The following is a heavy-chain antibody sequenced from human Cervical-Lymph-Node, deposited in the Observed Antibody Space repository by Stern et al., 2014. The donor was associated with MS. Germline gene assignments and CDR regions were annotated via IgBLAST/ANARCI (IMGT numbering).Heavy chain of an antibody. V-gene: IGHV3-11*01. D-gene: IGHD6-19*01. Sequence: VQLVESGGGLVKPGGSLRLSCAASGFTFSDFFMSWIRQAPGKGLSGVSYIPRNGHTTHYADSLKGRFTISRDNAKNSLYLQIDTLRAEDTAVYYCATTSRPSSSGWYFDFWGQGALVTVSS. CDR1: GFTFSDFF. J-gene: IGHJ4*02. CDR2: IPRNGHTT. CDR3: ATTSRPSSSGWYFDF.